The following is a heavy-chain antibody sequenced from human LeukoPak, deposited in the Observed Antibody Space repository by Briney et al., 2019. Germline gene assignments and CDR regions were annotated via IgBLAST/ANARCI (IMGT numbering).Heavy chain of an antibody. Sequence: PGGSLRLSCAASGLTFSRYWMTWFRQAPGKGLEWVANIKQDGSEKYYVDSVKGRFTISRDNADRSLYLQMTSLRVEDTAVYYCARGRVGGQRTDTFDIWGQGTMVTVSS. CDR1: GLTFSRYW. CDR3: ARGRVGGQRTDTFDI. D-gene: IGHD1-26*01. V-gene: IGHV3-7*01. J-gene: IGHJ3*02. CDR2: IKQDGSEK.